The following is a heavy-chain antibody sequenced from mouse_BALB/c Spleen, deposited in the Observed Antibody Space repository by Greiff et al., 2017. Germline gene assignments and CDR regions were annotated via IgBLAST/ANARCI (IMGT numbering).Heavy chain of an antibody. J-gene: IGHJ3*01. CDR2: ILPGSGST. Sequence: QVQLKESGAELMKPGASVKISCKATGYTFSSYWIEWVKQRPGHGLEWIGEILPGSGSTNYNEKFKGKATFTADTSSNTAYMQLSSLTSEDSAVYYCARDYRYGWFAYWGQGTLVTVSA. CDR3: ARDYRYGWFAY. D-gene: IGHD2-14*01. V-gene: IGHV1-9*01. CDR1: GYTFSSYW.